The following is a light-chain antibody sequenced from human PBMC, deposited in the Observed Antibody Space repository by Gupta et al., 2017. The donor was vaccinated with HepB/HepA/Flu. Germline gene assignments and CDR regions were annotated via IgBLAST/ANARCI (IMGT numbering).Light chain of an antibody. Sequence: DIVMTQSPDSLAVSLGERATINCKSSQSVLYSSNNKNYLAWYHQKPGQPPKLLFYWASTRESGVPDRFSVSGSGTDFTLTISSLQAEDVAVYYCHQDYGIPYTFGQGTKLEIK. J-gene: IGKJ2*01. CDR3: HQDYGIPYT. CDR1: QSVLYSSNNKNY. CDR2: WAS. V-gene: IGKV4-1*01.